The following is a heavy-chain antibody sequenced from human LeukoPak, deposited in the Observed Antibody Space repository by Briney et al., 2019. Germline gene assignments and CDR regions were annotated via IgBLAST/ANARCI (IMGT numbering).Heavy chain of an antibody. D-gene: IGHD1-26*01. V-gene: IGHV3-7*01. CDR2: INQDGSEK. Sequence: GGSLRLSCAASGFTFTNYWMSWVRQAPGKGLEWVANINQDGSEKYFVASVKGRFTISRDNAKNSLYLQMNNVRAEDTAVYYCARDIVGPTDWSQGTLVTVSS. CDR1: GFTFTNYW. J-gene: IGHJ4*02. CDR3: ARDIVGPTD.